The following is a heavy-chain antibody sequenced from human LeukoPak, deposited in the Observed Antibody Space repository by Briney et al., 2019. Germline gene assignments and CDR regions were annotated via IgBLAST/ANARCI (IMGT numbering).Heavy chain of an antibody. D-gene: IGHD3-22*01. Sequence: PGGSLRLSCAASGFTFSSYSMNWVRQAPGKGLEWVSYISSSSSTIYYADSVKGRFTISRDNAKNSLHLQMNSLRAEDTAVYYCARGEGYYYDSSGYFDYWGQGTLVTVSS. V-gene: IGHV3-48*01. J-gene: IGHJ4*02. CDR3: ARGEGYYYDSSGYFDY. CDR2: ISSSSSTI. CDR1: GFTFSSYS.